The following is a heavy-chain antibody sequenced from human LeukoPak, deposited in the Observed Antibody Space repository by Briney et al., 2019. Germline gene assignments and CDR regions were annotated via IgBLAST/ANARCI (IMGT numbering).Heavy chain of an antibody. CDR3: AAFDFWSGYYRFDP. J-gene: IGHJ5*02. CDR2: IVVGSGNT. V-gene: IGHV1-58*02. CDR1: GFTFISSA. D-gene: IGHD3-3*01. Sequence: ASVKVSCKASGFTFISSAMQWVRQARGQRLEWIGWIVVGSGNTNYAQKFQERVTITRDMSTSTAYMELSSLRSEDTAVYYCAAFDFWSGYYRFDPWGQGTLVTVSS.